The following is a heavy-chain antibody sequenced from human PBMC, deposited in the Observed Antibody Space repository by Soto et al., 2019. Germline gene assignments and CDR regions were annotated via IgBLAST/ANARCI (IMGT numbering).Heavy chain of an antibody. Sequence: KQSQTLSLTCAISGDSVSSNSAAWNWIRQSPSRGLEWLGRTYYRSKWYNDYAVSVKSRITINPDTSKNQFSLQLNSVTPEDTAVYYCARCFLSYDILTGYSNPPPHNWFDPWGQGTLVTVSS. J-gene: IGHJ5*02. V-gene: IGHV6-1*01. CDR3: ARCFLSYDILTGYSNPPPHNWFDP. D-gene: IGHD3-9*01. CDR1: GDSVSSNSAA. CDR2: TYYRSKWYN.